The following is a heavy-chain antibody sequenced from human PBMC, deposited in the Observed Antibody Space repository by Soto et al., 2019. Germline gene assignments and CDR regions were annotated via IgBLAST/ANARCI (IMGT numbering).Heavy chain of an antibody. V-gene: IGHV1-46*01. Sequence: GASVKVSCKASGYTFTSYYMHWVRQAPGQGLEWMGIINPSGGSTSYAQKFQGRVTMTRDTSTSTVYMELSSLRSEDTAVYYCARVTQGVRGPSICMDVRGQGTTVTVSS. CDR2: INPSGGST. CDR1: GYTFTSYY. CDR3: ARVTQGVRGPSICMDV. J-gene: IGHJ6*02. D-gene: IGHD2-2*01.